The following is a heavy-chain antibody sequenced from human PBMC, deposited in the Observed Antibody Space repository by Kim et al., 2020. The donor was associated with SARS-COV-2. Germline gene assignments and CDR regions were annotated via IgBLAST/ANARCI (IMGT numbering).Heavy chain of an antibody. CDR1: GGSITSYY. J-gene: IGHJ3*02. D-gene: IGHD2-15*01. CDR2: IYYSGST. CDR3: ARSPRYCSGDNCYRDGFDI. V-gene: IGHV4-59*08. Sequence: SETLSLTCTVSGGSITSYYWNWIRQPPGKGLEWIGNIYYSGSTKFNPSLKSRVTISLDMSKNQFSLKVNSVTATDTAVYYCARSPRYCSGDNCYRDGFDIWGLGTKVTVSS.